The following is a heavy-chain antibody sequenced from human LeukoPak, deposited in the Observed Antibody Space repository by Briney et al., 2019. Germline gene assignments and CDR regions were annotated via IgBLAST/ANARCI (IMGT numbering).Heavy chain of an antibody. CDR1: GFTFNSYA. CDR2: ISGSGGST. Sequence: GGSLRLSCAASGFTFNSYAMSWVRQAPGKGLEWVSNISGSGGSTYYADSVKGRFTISRDISKNTLYLQMNSLRAEDTAVYYCAELGITMIGGVWGKGTTVTISS. J-gene: IGHJ6*04. V-gene: IGHV3-23*01. CDR3: AELGITMIGGV. D-gene: IGHD3-10*02.